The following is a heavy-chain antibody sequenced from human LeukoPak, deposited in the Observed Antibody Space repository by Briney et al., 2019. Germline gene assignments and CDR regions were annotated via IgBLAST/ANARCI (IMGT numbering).Heavy chain of an antibody. CDR3: ARVGPSDILTGYYGDGWFDP. CDR1: GGSISSYY. CDR2: IYYSGST. Sequence: PSETLSLTCTVSGGSISSYYWSWIRQPPGKGLEWIGYIYYSGSTNYNPSLESRVTMSVDTSKNQFSLKLSSVTAADTAVYYCARVGPSDILTGYYGDGWFDPWGQGTLVTVSS. D-gene: IGHD3-9*01. J-gene: IGHJ5*02. V-gene: IGHV4-59*01.